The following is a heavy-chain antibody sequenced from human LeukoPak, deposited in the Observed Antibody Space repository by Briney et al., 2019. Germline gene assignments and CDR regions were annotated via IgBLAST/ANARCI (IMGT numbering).Heavy chain of an antibody. J-gene: IGHJ3*02. CDR3: ARGVTAIWGGFDI. V-gene: IGHV4-30-4*01. D-gene: IGHD2-21*02. CDR1: GGSISSGDYY. Sequence: SETLSLTCTVSGGSISSGDYYWSWIRQPPGKGLEWIGYIYYSGITYYNPSLKSRVTISVDTSKNQFSLKLSSVTAADTVVYYCARGVTAIWGGFDIWGQGTMVTVSS. CDR2: IYYSGIT.